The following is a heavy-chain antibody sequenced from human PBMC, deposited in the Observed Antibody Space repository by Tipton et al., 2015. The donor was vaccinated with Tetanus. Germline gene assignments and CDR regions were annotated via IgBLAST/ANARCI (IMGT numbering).Heavy chain of an antibody. J-gene: IGHJ6*02. CDR2: IYPKDSDT. CDR3: ARGHYYYGMDV. CDR1: GYTFATSW. Sequence: QLVQSGAEMRKPGESLKISCQASGYTFATSWIAWVRQMPGKGLEFMGIIYPKDSDTRNSPPFQGQVTISADKSISTVYLHWSSPKASDTAIYYCARGHYYYGMDVWGQGTTVIVSS. V-gene: IGHV5-51*01.